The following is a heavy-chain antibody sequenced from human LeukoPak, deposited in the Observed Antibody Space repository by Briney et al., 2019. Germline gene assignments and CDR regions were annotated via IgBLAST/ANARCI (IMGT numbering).Heavy chain of an antibody. Sequence: PSETLSLTCTVSGGSISSGSYYWSWIRQPAGKGLEWIGRIYTSGSTNYNPSLKSRVTISVDTSKNQFSLKLSSVTAADTAVYYCARGLLYSGSYYSDWFDPWGQGTLVTVSS. V-gene: IGHV4-61*02. J-gene: IGHJ5*02. CDR2: IYTSGST. D-gene: IGHD1-26*01. CDR3: ARGLLYSGSYYSDWFDP. CDR1: GGSISSGSYY.